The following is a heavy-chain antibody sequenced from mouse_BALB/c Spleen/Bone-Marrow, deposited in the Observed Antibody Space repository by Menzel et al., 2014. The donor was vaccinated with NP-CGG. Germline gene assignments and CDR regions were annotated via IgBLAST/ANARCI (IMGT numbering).Heavy chain of an antibody. CDR1: GYTFTGYW. J-gene: IGHJ4*01. CDR2: INPSNGRT. D-gene: IGHD1-1*01. CDR3: ARLIYGSSYIVYF. Sequence: VQLQQSGAELVKPGASVKLSCKASGYTFTGYWMHWVKQRPGQGLEWIGEINPSNGRTNYNAKFKSMATLTVDKSSSTAYIQLSSLTAEYSAFCFCARLIYGSSYIVYFWCQGTSVTVSS. V-gene: IGHV1S81*02.